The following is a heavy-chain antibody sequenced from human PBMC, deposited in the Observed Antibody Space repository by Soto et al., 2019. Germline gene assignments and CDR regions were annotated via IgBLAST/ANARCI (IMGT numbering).Heavy chain of an antibody. V-gene: IGHV4-39*01. CDR3: AGDTSGWNYYFDY. CDR1: DGSISSSSYY. Sequence: SETLSLTCTVSDGSISSSSYYWGWIRQPPGKGLEWIGSIYYSGSTYYNPSLKSRVTISVDTSKNQFSLKLSSVTAADTAVYYCAGDTSGWNYYFDYWGQGSLVTVSS. D-gene: IGHD6-19*01. CDR2: IYYSGST. J-gene: IGHJ4*02.